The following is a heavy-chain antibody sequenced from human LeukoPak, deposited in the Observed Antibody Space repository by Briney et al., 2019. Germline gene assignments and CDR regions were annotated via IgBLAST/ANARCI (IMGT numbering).Heavy chain of an antibody. CDR1: GYSISSGYY. CDR2: IYHSGST. D-gene: IGHD1-26*01. V-gene: IGHV4-38-2*02. Sequence: SETLFLTCSVSGYSISSGYYWGWIRQPPGKGLEWIGRIYHSGSTYYDPSLESRVTISVDTSRNQFSLKLSSVTAADSAVYYCARAREPLIYTYYFEYWGQGTLVTVSS. CDR3: ARAREPLIYTYYFEY. J-gene: IGHJ4*02.